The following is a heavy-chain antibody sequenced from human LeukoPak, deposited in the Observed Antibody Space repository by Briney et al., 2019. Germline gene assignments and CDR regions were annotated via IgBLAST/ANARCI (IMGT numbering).Heavy chain of an antibody. CDR3: AREDLEQAFDY. J-gene: IGHJ4*02. CDR1: GFTFGDYA. V-gene: IGHV3-49*03. CDR2: IRSKAYGGTT. D-gene: IGHD1/OR15-1a*01. Sequence: GGSLRLSCTASGFTFGDYAMSWFRQAPGKGLEWVGFIRSKAYGGTTEYAASVKGRFTISRDDSKSIAYLQMNSLRAEDTAVYYCAREDLEQAFDYWGQGTLVTVSS.